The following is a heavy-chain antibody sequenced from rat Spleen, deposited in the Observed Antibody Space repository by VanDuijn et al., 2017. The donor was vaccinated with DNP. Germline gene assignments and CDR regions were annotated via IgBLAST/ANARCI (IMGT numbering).Heavy chain of an antibody. CDR2: IGSPAYAP. D-gene: IGHD1-2*01. J-gene: IGHJ3*01. CDR1: GFTFSAYY. Sequence: EVQLVESGGGLVQPGRSLKLSCAASGFTFSAYYMAWVRQAPAKGLEWVAYIGSPAYAPYYTDSVKGRFTISRDDAKNTLYLQMNSLRSEDTATYYCAARYSSSWFAYWGKGTLVTVSS. V-gene: IGHV5-25*01. CDR3: AARYSSSWFAY.